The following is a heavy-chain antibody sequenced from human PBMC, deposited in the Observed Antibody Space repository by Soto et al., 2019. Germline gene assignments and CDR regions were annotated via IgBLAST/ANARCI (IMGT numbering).Heavy chain of an antibody. J-gene: IGHJ5*02. Sequence: QITLKESGPTLVNPTQTLTLTCTFSGFSLSTSGVGVGWIRQPPGKALEWLALIYWNDDKRYSPSLKSRFTITKDTSKNQVVLTMTNMDPVDTATYYCAQRVTYYYDSSGYYWFDPWGQGTVVTVSS. CDR2: IYWNDDK. V-gene: IGHV2-5*01. D-gene: IGHD3-22*01. CDR1: GFSLSTSGVG. CDR3: AQRVTYYYDSSGYYWFDP.